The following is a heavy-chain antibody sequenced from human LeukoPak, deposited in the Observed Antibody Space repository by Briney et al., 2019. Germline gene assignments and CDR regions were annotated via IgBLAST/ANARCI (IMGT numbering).Heavy chain of an antibody. V-gene: IGHV4-34*01. CDR2: INHSGST. CDR1: GGSFSVYY. CDR3: GLDSSGWHGDDY. J-gene: IGHJ4*02. Sequence: PSETLSLTCAVYGGSFSVYYWSWIRQPPGKGLEWIGEINHSGSTNYNPSLKSRVTISVDTSKIQFSLKLSSVTAADTAVYCCGLDSSGWHGDDYWGQGTLVTVSS. D-gene: IGHD6-19*01.